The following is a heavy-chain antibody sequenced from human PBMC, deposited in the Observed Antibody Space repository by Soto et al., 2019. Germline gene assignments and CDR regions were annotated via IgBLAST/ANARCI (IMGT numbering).Heavy chain of an antibody. CDR1: GFTFDDYA. Sequence: EVQLVESGGGLVQPGRSLRLSCAASGFTFDDYAMHWVRQAPGKGLEWVSGISWNSGSIGYADSVKGRFTISRDNAKNSLYLQMNSLRAEDTALYYCAKTHPNDFWSGFRKTNYFDYWGQGTLVTVSS. J-gene: IGHJ4*02. CDR3: AKTHPNDFWSGFRKTNYFDY. V-gene: IGHV3-9*01. D-gene: IGHD3-3*01. CDR2: ISWNSGSI.